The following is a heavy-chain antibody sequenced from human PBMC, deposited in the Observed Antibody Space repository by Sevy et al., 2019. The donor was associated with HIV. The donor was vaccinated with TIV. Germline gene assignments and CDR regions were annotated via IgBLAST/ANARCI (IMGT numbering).Heavy chain of an antibody. Sequence: SETLSLTCTVSGGSFNDFYWSWIRQSPGRGLEWIGYIYYNGTTNSNPSLRRRVTISAQTSKSQISLRLNSVTAADTADYYCARGKVLFDHWGQGIVVTVSS. D-gene: IGHD3-10*01. J-gene: IGHJ4*02. CDR2: IYYNGTT. CDR3: ARGKVLFDH. V-gene: IGHV4-59*01. CDR1: GGSFNDFY.